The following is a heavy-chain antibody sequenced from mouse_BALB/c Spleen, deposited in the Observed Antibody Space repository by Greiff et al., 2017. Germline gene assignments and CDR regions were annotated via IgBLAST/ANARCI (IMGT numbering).Heavy chain of an antibody. Sequence: QLQQSGAELMKPGASVKISCKATGYTFSSYWIEWVKQRPGHGLEWIGEILPGSGSTNYNEKFKGKATFTADTSSNTAYMQLSSLTSEDSAVYYCARGKVREGYAMDYWGQGTSVTVSS. D-gene: IGHD2-14*01. V-gene: IGHV1-9*01. CDR2: ILPGSGST. CDR3: ARGKVREGYAMDY. CDR1: GYTFSSYW. J-gene: IGHJ4*01.